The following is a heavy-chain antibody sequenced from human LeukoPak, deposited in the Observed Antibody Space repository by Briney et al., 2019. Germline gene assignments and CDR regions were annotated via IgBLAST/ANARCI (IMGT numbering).Heavy chain of an antibody. CDR1: GGSISSYY. J-gene: IGHJ4*02. V-gene: IGHV4-59*01. CDR2: IYYSGST. D-gene: IGHD6-19*01. Sequence: SETLSLTCTVSGGSISSYYWSWIRQPPGKGLEWIGYIYYSGSTNYNPSLKSRVTMSVDTSKNQFSLKLSSVTAADTAVYYCARAAGRKSSSGYFDYWGQGTLVTVSS. CDR3: ARAAGRKSSSGYFDY.